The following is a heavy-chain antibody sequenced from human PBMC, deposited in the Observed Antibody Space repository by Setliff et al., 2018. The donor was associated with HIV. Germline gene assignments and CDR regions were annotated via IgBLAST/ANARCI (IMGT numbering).Heavy chain of an antibody. CDR2: IYTSGST. V-gene: IGHV4-4*07. D-gene: IGHD3-22*01. CDR3: ARGGSYDTFDY. J-gene: IGHJ4*02. CDR1: GGSITSPY. Sequence: SSETLSLTCTVSGGSITSPYWSWIRQPAGKGLEWIGRIYTSGSTNYNPSLKSRVTMSIDTSKKQFSLKLASVTAADTAVYYCARGGSYDTFDYWGQGTLVTVSS.